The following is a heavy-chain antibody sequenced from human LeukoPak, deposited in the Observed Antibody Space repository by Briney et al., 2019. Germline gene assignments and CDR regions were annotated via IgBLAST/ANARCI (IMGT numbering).Heavy chain of an antibody. CDR1: GFTFSSYA. Sequence: PGGSLRLSCAASGFTFSSYAMSWVRQAPGKGVVGVAGISGSGGSTYYADSVKGRFTIPSDNSKNTLYLQINSLRAEDTAVYYCAKGRGFYYDYWGQGTLVTVSS. CDR2: ISGSGGST. V-gene: IGHV3-23*01. CDR3: AKGRGFYYDY. D-gene: IGHD3-16*01. J-gene: IGHJ4*02.